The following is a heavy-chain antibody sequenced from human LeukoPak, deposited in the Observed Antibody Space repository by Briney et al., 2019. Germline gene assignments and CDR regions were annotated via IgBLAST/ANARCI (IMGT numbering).Heavy chain of an antibody. CDR1: GYIFTGYY. J-gene: IGHJ4*02. CDR2: INPNSGDT. V-gene: IGHV1-2*06. D-gene: IGHD6-19*01. Sequence: ASVKVSCKTSGYIFTGYYMHWVRQAPGQGLEWMGRINPNSGDTHYAQNFQGRVTMTRDTSISTAYMELSRLTSDDTAVYYCARDGNEAVAGTGAVTYWGQGTLVIVSS. CDR3: ARDGNEAVAGTGAVTY.